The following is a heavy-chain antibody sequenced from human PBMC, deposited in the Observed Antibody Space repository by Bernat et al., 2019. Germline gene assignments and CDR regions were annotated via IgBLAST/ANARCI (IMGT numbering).Heavy chain of an antibody. J-gene: IGHJ6*03. CDR2: INHSGST. CDR3: ARGRSKAYYYYYYMDV. Sequence: QVQLQQWGAGLLKPSETLSLTCAVYGGSFSDYYWSWIRQPPGKGLEWIGEINHSGSTNYNPSLKSRVTISVDTSKNQFSLKLSSVTAADTAVYYCARGRSKAYYYYYYMDVWGKGTTVTVSS. V-gene: IGHV4-34*01. CDR1: GGSFSDYY.